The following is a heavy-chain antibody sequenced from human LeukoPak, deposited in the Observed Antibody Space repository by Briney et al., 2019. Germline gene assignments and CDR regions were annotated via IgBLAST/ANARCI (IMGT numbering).Heavy chain of an antibody. Sequence: PSETLSLTCTVSGGSISSYYWSWIRQPPGKGLEWIGYIYYSGSTNYNPSLKSRVTISVDTSKNQFSLKLSSVTAADTAVYYCARGVRDGYNFFDYWGQGTLVTVSS. CDR1: GGSISSYY. V-gene: IGHV4-59*01. CDR3: ARGVRDGYNFFDY. CDR2: IYYSGST. D-gene: IGHD5-24*01. J-gene: IGHJ4*02.